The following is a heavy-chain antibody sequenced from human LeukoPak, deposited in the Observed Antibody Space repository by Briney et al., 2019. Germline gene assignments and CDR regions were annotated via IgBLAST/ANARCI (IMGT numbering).Heavy chain of an antibody. CDR3: ARAARYFGWFPGNWFDP. CDR1: GYTFTGYY. CDR2: INPNSGGT. J-gene: IGHJ5*02. Sequence: GASVKVSCKASGYTFTGYYMHWVRQAPGQGLEWMGWINPNSGGTNYAQKFQGRVTMTRDTSISTAYMELSRLRSDDTAVYYCARAARYFGWFPGNWFDPWGQGTLVTVSS. D-gene: IGHD3-9*01. V-gene: IGHV1-2*02.